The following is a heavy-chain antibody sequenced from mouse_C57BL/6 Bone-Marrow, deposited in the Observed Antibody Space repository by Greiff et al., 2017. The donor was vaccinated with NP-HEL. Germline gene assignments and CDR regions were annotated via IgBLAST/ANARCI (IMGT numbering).Heavy chain of an antibody. CDR2: IDPSDSYT. CDR3: ARGDYGYFDY. J-gene: IGHJ2*01. V-gene: IGHV1-69*01. Sequence: VQLQQPGAELVMPGASVKLSCKASGYTFTSYWMHWVKQRPGQGLEWIGEIDPSDSYTNYNQKFKGKSTLTVDKSSSTAYKQLSSLTSEDSAVYYCARGDYGYFDYWGQGTTLTVSS. CDR1: GYTFTSYW. D-gene: IGHD1-1*02.